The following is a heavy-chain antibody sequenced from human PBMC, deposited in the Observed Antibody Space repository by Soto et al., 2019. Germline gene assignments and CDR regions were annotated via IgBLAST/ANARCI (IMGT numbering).Heavy chain of an antibody. CDR2: IIPIFGTA. V-gene: IGHV1-69*12. J-gene: IGHJ5*02. D-gene: IGHD2-2*01. CDR3: AIGNVVLVPAATYNWFDP. Sequence: QVQLVQSGAEVKKPGSSVKVSCKASGGTLSSYAISWVRQAPGQGLEWMGGIIPIFGTANYAQKFQGRVPNSADESTSTAYLGLSSPGYEDTAVYYGAIGNVVLVPAATYNWFDPWDQGTLVTVSS. CDR1: GGTLSSYA.